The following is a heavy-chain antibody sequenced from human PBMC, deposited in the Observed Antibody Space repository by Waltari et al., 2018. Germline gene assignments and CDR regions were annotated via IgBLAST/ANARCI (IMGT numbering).Heavy chain of an antibody. Sequence: QVQLQESGPGLVKPSGPRALPCAASGGSISSGTWWSGFRQPPGKGLEWLGEIYHSGSTNYNPSLKSRVTISVDKSKNQFSLKLSSVTAADTAVYYCAREGYSSSPLAFDIWGQGTMVTVSS. CDR1: GGSISSGTW. CDR3: AREGYSSSPLAFDI. V-gene: IGHV4-4*02. J-gene: IGHJ3*02. D-gene: IGHD6-13*01. CDR2: IYHSGST.